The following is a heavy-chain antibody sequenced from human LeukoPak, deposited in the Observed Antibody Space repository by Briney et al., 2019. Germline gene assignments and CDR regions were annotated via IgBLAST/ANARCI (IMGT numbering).Heavy chain of an antibody. CDR2: MNPNSGNT. Sequence: ASVKVSCKASGHTFTSYDINWVRQATGQGLEWMGWMNPNSGNTGYAQKFQGRVTMTRNTSISTAYMELSSLRSEDTAVYYCARVRFLEWLLKYYGMDVWGQGTTVTVSS. V-gene: IGHV1-8*01. CDR1: GHTFTSYD. D-gene: IGHD3-3*01. CDR3: ARVRFLEWLLKYYGMDV. J-gene: IGHJ6*02.